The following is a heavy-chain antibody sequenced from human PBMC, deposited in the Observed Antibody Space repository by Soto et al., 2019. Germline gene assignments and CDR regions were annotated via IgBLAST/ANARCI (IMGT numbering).Heavy chain of an antibody. Sequence: VGSLRLSCAASGFTFSSYWMSWVRQAPGKGLEWVANIKQDGSEKYYVDSVKGRFTISRDNAKNSLYLQMNSLRAEDTAVYYCARDGDCTNGVCYTIDYWGQGTLVTVSS. CDR2: IKQDGSEK. CDR3: ARDGDCTNGVCYTIDY. CDR1: GFTFSSYW. V-gene: IGHV3-7*03. J-gene: IGHJ4*02. D-gene: IGHD2-8*01.